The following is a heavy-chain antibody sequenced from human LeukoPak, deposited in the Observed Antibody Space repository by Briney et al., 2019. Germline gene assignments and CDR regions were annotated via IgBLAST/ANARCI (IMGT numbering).Heavy chain of an antibody. V-gene: IGHV3-30*02. CDR1: GFTFSSYD. J-gene: IGHJ4*02. CDR3: AKDSIRQQLYYFDY. D-gene: IGHD6-13*01. CDR2: MRNDGSIR. Sequence: WGSLRLSCAASGFTFSSYDMHWVRQAPGKGLEWVAFMRNDGSIRYYADSVKGRFTISRDNSKNTLYLQMDSLRAEDTAVYFCAKDSIRQQLYYFDYWGQGTLVTVSS.